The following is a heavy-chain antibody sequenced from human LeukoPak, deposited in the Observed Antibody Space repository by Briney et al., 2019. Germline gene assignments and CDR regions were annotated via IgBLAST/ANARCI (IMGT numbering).Heavy chain of an antibody. J-gene: IGHJ4*02. D-gene: IGHD3-22*01. V-gene: IGHV3-23*01. CDR2: ISGSGGST. CDR3: AKVPYDSSGYYYFDY. CDR1: GFTFSSYA. Sequence: GGSLRLSCAASGFTFSSYAMSWVRQAPGKGLEWVSAISGSGGSTYYADSVKGRFTISRDNSKNTLYLQMNSLRAEDTAVYCCAKVPYDSSGYYYFDYWGQGTLVTVSS.